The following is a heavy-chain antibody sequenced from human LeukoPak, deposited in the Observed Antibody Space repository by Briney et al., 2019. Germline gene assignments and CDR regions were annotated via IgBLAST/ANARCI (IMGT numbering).Heavy chain of an antibody. CDR3: ATVRGYSYGYYFDY. Sequence: SVTVSCKVSGYTLTELSMHWVRQAPGKGLEWMGGFDPEDGETIYAQKVQGRVTMTEDTSTDTAYMELSSLRSEDTAVYYWATVRGYSYGYYFDYWGQGTLVTVSS. J-gene: IGHJ4*02. V-gene: IGHV1-24*01. CDR2: FDPEDGET. D-gene: IGHD5-18*01. CDR1: GYTLTELS.